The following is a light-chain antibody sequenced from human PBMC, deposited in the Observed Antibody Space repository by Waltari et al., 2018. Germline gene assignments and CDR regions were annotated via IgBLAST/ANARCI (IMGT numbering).Light chain of an antibody. Sequence: QSALTQEASVSGTVGQTVTLSCTGDSYNVGKYAVGWYQQSAHGAPKTVLFVHSLPSGIPDRFSGSKAGTTASLTISGLQPEDEADYYCSTWDSTLSAVVFGGGTKVTVL. CDR1: SYNVGKYA. CDR2: VHS. V-gene: IGLV1-36*01. CDR3: STWDSTLSAVV. J-gene: IGLJ2*01.